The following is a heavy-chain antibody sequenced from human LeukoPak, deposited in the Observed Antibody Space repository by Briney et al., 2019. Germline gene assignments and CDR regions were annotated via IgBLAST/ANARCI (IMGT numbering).Heavy chain of an antibody. V-gene: IGHV3-74*01. CDR1: GFTFSSYW. CDR3: ARDPRNVGLAP. J-gene: IGHJ5*02. CDR2: INSDGSST. D-gene: IGHD2-15*01. Sequence: GGSLRLSCAASGFTFSSYWMHWVRQAPGKGLVWVSRINSDGSSTSYADSVKGRFTISRDNVKNTLYLQMNSLRVEDTAVYYCARDPRNVGLAPWGQGTLVTVSS.